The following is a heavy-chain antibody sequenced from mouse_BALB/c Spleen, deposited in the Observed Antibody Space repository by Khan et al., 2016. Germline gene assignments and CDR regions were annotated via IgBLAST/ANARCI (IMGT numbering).Heavy chain of an antibody. V-gene: IGHV5-9*02. D-gene: IGHD1-2*01. CDR2: ISSGGSYT. CDR3: ARRSTATYYYAMDY. CDR1: GFAFSSYD. J-gene: IGHJ4*01. Sequence: EVELVESGGGLVKPGGSLKLSCAASGFAFSSYDMSWVRQTPEKRLEWVATISSGGSYTYYPDSVKGRFTISRDNARNTLYLQMSSLRSEDTALYYCARRSTATYYYAMDYWGQGTSVTVSS.